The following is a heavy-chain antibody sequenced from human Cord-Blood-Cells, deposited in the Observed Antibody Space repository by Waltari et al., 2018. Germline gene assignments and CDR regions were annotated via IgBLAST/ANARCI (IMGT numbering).Heavy chain of an antibody. CDR1: GYSFTSYW. J-gene: IGHJ6*02. CDR2: NYPGDSST. V-gene: IGHV5-51*03. Sequence: EVQLVQSGAEVKKPGESLKISCKGSGYSFTSYWIGWVRQMPGKGLEWMGMGINYPGDSSTGTSPACQGQVTISADKSISTAYLQWSSLKASDTAMYYCARAPNYYGSGSYYYYGMDVWGQGTTVTVSS. D-gene: IGHD3-10*01. CDR3: ARAPNYYGSGSYYYYGMDV.